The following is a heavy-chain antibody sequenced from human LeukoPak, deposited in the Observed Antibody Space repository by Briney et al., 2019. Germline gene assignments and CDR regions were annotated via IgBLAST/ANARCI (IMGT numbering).Heavy chain of an antibody. J-gene: IGHJ4*02. CDR3: ANRDTRGRYYFDY. V-gene: IGHV3-23*01. CDR2: ISSGGDAT. Sequence: GGSLRLSCAASRFTFSSYAMSWVRQAPGKGLDWVSAISSGGDATYYADPVKGRFTISRDNSKNTLYLQMNSLRAEDTAVYFCANRDTRGRYYFDYWGLGTLVTVSS. CDR1: RFTFSSYA. D-gene: IGHD2-2*01.